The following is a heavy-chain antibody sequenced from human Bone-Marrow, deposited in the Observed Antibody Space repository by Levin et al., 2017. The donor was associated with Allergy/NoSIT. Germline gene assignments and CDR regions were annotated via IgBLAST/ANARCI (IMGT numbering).Heavy chain of an antibody. V-gene: IGHV3-48*01. Sequence: ETLSLTCAASGHSFSSSNMNWVRQAPGKGPEWISYIGYGGDSIFYADSVKGRFTVSRDNAKNSLFLQMNSLRVEDTAVYFCVRGTTSNLGHWGQGTLVTVSS. CDR3: VRGTTSNLGH. CDR2: IGYGGDSI. CDR1: GHSFSSSN. D-gene: IGHD1-1*01. J-gene: IGHJ4*02.